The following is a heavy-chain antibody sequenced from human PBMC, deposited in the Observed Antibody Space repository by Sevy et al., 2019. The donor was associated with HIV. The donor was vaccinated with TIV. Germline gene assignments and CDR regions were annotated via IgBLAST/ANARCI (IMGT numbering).Heavy chain of an antibody. CDR3: AILVDTAMVTGDY. CDR2: ISSSGSTI. J-gene: IGHJ4*02. V-gene: IGHV3-11*01. CDR1: GFTFSDYY. D-gene: IGHD5-18*01. Sequence: GGSLRLSCAASGFTFSDYYMSWIRQAPGKGLEWVSYISSSGSTIYYADSVKGRFTISRDNAKNSLYLKMNSLGAEDTAVYYCAILVDTAMVTGDYWGQGTLVTVSS.